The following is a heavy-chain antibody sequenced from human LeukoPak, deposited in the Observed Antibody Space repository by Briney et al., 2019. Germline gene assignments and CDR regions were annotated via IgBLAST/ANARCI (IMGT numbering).Heavy chain of an antibody. V-gene: IGHV3-66*01. Sequence: GGSLRLSCAASGFTVSSNYVSWVRQAPGKGLEWVSVIYSGGSTYYADSVKGRFIISRDNSKNTLYLQMNSLRAEDTAVYYCARDTGRVYYYGMDVWGQGTTVTVSS. CDR3: ARDTGRVYYYGMDV. CDR1: GFTVSSNY. D-gene: IGHD3-10*01. CDR2: IYSGGST. J-gene: IGHJ6*02.